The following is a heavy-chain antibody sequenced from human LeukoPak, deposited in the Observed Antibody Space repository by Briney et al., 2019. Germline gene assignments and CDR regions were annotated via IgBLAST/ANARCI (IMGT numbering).Heavy chain of an antibody. J-gene: IGHJ4*02. CDR1: GFTFSIYG. CDR3: AREKQKYSSGWYCLDY. CDR2: IWFDGSNK. V-gene: IGHV3-33*01. Sequence: GGFLRLPCGASGFTFSIYGMHWVRQAPGKGPEWVAVIWFDGSNKYYADSVKGRFTISRDNSKNTLYLQINSLRAEDTAVYYCAREKQKYSSGWYCLDYWGQGTLVTVSS. D-gene: IGHD6-19*01.